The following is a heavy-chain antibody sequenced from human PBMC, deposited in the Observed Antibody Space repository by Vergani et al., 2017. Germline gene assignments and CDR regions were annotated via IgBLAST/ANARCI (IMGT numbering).Heavy chain of an antibody. CDR1: GFTFSNYA. D-gene: IGHD5-18*01. CDR2: VSVGGGSS. J-gene: IGHJ4*02. Sequence: EVQLLDSGGGLVQPGGSLRLSCAASGFTFSNYAMSWVRKAPGKGLEWVSTVSVGGGSSYYADSVKGRFTISRDNSRTTLYLQMNSLRAEDTAVYYCAKRKGGYSYGPWDYWGQGTLVTVSS. CDR3: AKRKGGYSYGPWDY. V-gene: IGHV3-23*01.